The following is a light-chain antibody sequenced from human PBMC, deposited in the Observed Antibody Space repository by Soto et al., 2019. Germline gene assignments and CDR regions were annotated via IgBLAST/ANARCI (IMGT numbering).Light chain of an antibody. J-gene: IGKJ2*01. CDR3: QQYGSSPPYT. CDR2: AAS. Sequence: EIVLTQSPGTLSLSPGERATLSCRASQSVSSGNLAWYQQKPGQAPRLLIYAASSRATDIPGRFSGSGSGTDLTLTISRLEPEDFAVYYCQQYGSSPPYTFGQGTKLEIK. CDR1: QSVSSGN. V-gene: IGKV3-20*01.